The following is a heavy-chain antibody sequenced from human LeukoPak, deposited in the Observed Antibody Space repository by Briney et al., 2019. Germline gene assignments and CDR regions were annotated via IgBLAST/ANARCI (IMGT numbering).Heavy chain of an antibody. CDR3: ASSCTGTSCYLAHY. J-gene: IGHJ4*02. Sequence: SETLSLTFTVSDGSITTYYWNWIRQPPGKGLEWIGYIYYDGTAYYNPSLKSRVTMSVDTSNNQFSLKLSSVTAADTAVYYCASSCTGTSCYLAHYWGQGTLVTVSS. V-gene: IGHV4-59*01. CDR2: IYYDGTA. CDR1: DGSITTYY. D-gene: IGHD2-15*01.